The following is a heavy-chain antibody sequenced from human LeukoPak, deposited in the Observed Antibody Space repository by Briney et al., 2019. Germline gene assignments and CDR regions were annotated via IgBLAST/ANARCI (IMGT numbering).Heavy chain of an antibody. D-gene: IGHD2-2*01. J-gene: IGHJ4*02. V-gene: IGHV4-59*08. Sequence: PSETLSLTCSVSGGSVSSYYWSWIRQSPEKGLEWIGYIYYSGSTNYNPSLKSRVTISVDTSKNQFSLKLSSVTAADTAVYYCARLLRYAPRYFDYWGQGTLVTVSS. CDR1: GGSVSSYY. CDR2: IYYSGST. CDR3: ARLLRYAPRYFDY.